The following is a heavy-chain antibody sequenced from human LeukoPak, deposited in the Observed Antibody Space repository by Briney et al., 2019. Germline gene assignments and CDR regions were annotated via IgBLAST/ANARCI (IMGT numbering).Heavy chain of an antibody. CDR2: ISGNSDRT. CDR3: AKTASSSGE. V-gene: IGHV3-23*01. J-gene: IGHJ4*02. D-gene: IGHD6-6*01. Sequence: GGSLRLSCAASGFTFSTTGMSWVRQAPGKGLEWVSGISGNSDRTYYTDSVKGRFSVFRDNSRNTLYLQMNNVRVEDTALYYCAKTASSSGEWGQGTLVTVSS. CDR1: GFTFSTTG.